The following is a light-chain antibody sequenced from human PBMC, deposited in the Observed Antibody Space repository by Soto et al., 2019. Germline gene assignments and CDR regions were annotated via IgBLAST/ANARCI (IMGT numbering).Light chain of an antibody. CDR3: RSHTSGSSHSV. Sequence: QSALTQPASVSGSPGQSISISCTGTSSDVGAYYSVSWYQHHPGKAPKLIIYGVTNRPSGVSNRFSGSKSGNTASLTISGLQAEDEADYQCRSHTSGSSHSVFGTGPKANVL. CDR2: GVT. V-gene: IGLV2-14*01. J-gene: IGLJ1*01. CDR1: SSDVGAYYS.